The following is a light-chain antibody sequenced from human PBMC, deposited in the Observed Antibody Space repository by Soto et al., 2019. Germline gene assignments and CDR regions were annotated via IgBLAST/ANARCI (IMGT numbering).Light chain of an antibody. CDR2: DAS. CDR3: QQYSTYPWT. J-gene: IGKJ1*01. CDR1: QSISSW. Sequence: DIQMAQSPATLSASVGDRVTITCRASQSISSWLAWYQQKPGKAPKVLIFDASSLESGVPSRFRGSGSATEFTLTISSLQPDDFETYYCQQYSTYPWTFGQGTKVDIK. V-gene: IGKV1-5*01.